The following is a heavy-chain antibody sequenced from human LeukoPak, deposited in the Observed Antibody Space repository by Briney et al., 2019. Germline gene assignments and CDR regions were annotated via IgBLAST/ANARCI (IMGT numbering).Heavy chain of an antibody. D-gene: IGHD3-22*01. CDR3: ARDYYDSSGYYGDYAFDI. CDR1: GYTFTNYY. J-gene: IGHJ3*02. V-gene: IGHV1-46*01. Sequence: ASVKVSCKGSGYTFTNYYMHWVRQAPGQGLEWMGIINPSGGSTSYAQKFQGRVTMTRDTSTSTVYMELSSLRSEDTAVYYCARDYYDSSGYYGDYAFDIWGQGTMVTVSS. CDR2: INPSGGST.